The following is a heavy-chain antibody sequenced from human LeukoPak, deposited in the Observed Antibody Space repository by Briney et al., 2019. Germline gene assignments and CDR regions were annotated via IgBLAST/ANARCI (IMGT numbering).Heavy chain of an antibody. V-gene: IGHV3-23*01. J-gene: IGHJ6*03. CDR1: GFTFSNYA. CDR2: ISGSGDGT. CDR3: AKTTTMDV. Sequence: GGSLRLSCAASGFTFSNYAMSWVRQAPGKGLEWVSSISGSGDGTYYADSVKGRFTFSRDNSKSTLDLQMSSLRAEDTAVYYCAKTTTMDVWGKGTTVTVSS. D-gene: IGHD4-17*01.